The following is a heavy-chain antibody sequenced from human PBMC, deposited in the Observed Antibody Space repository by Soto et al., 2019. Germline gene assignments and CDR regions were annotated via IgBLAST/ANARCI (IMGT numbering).Heavy chain of an antibody. Sequence: EVQLVESGGGLVQPGGSLRLSCAASGFTFSSYEMNWVRQAPGKGLEWVSYISGSGSTIYYADSVKGRFTISRDNAKNSLYLQMNSLRAEDTAVYYCARAQYPVAARLYYFDYWGQGTLVTVSS. CDR2: ISGSGSTI. V-gene: IGHV3-48*03. CDR3: ARAQYPVAARLYYFDY. CDR1: GFTFSSYE. J-gene: IGHJ4*02. D-gene: IGHD6-6*01.